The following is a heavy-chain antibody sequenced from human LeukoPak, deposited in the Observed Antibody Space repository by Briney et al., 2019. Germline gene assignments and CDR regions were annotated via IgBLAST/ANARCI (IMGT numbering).Heavy chain of an antibody. CDR1: GFTLSNYA. D-gene: IGHD3-9*01. V-gene: IGHV3-23*01. CDR2: ITGSGALT. Sequence: GGSLRLTCAASGFTLSNYAMTWVRQAPGKGLEWVSSITGSGALTYYADSVKGRFTISKDNAMDTVFLQMNSLRVDDTAVYYCARGLRYFDYWGQGTLVTVSS. CDR3: ARGLRYFDY. J-gene: IGHJ4*02.